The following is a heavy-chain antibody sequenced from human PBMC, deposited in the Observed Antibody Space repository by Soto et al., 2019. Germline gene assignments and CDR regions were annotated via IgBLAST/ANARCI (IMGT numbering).Heavy chain of an antibody. CDR3: AKSRSGYTKNYFDY. CDR1: GFSFGGYA. Sequence: GGSLRLSCAASGFSFGGYAMNRVRQAPGKGLEWVSYISGSGATTYYADSVRGRFTISRDNSGNTLYLQMNSLRAEDTAIFFCAKSRSGYTKNYFDYWGQGTPVTVSS. V-gene: IGHV3-23*01. J-gene: IGHJ4*02. D-gene: IGHD3-3*01. CDR2: ISGSGATT.